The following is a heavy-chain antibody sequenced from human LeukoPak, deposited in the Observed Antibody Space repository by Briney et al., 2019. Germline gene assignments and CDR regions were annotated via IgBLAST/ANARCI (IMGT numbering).Heavy chain of an antibody. Sequence: GGSLRLSCAASGFTFSNYWMHCVRQAPGKGLVWVSRIYTDGSSTNYADSVKGRFTISRDNAKNTLYLQMNSLRGEDTAVYYCARGASNRFDYWGQGTLVTVSS. D-gene: IGHD1-14*01. CDR1: GFTFSNYW. CDR3: ARGASNRFDY. V-gene: IGHV3-74*01. J-gene: IGHJ4*02. CDR2: IYTDGSST.